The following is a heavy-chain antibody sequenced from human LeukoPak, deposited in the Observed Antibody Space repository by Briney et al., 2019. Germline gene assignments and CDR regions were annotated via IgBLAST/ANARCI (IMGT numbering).Heavy chain of an antibody. V-gene: IGHV3-7*04. D-gene: IGHD4-17*01. CDR1: GFTFSNYR. CDR2: IKEDGSEK. J-gene: IGHJ4*02. Sequence: PGGSLRLSCAASGFTFSNYRMSWVRQAPGKWLEWVANIKEDGSEKYYVDSVKGRFTISRDNAKNSVYLQLNSLRVEDTAVYYCSRGLTVSDYWGQGTLVTVSS. CDR3: SRGLTVSDY.